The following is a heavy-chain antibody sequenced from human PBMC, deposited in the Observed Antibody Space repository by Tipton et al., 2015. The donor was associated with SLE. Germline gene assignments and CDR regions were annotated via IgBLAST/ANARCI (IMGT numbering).Heavy chain of an antibody. V-gene: IGHV3-23*01. J-gene: IGHJ4*02. CDR1: GYTFSLRA. CDR3: ARGGAGGIYFDS. D-gene: IGHD4-23*01. Sequence: GSLRLSCEASGYTFSLRAMAWVRLTPGKGLEWLSTIYVAERTHYSDSVRGRFTISRDDSENTVFLQMKSLRDEDTAVYYCARGGAGGIYFDSWGQGTLVTVSP. CDR2: IYVAERT.